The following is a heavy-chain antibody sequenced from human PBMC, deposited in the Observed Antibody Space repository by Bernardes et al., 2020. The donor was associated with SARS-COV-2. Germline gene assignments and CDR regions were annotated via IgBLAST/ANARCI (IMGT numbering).Heavy chain of an antibody. CDR1: GGSISSYY. Sequence: SEPLSLTCTVSGGSISSYYWSWIRQPAGKGLEWIGRIYTSGSTNYNPSLKSRVTMSVDTSKNQFSLKLSSVTAADTAVYYCARDVTQYYYDSSGYYPRKRSWFDPWGQGTLVTVSS. V-gene: IGHV4-4*07. J-gene: IGHJ5*02. CDR3: ARDVTQYYYDSSGYYPRKRSWFDP. CDR2: IYTSGST. D-gene: IGHD3-22*01.